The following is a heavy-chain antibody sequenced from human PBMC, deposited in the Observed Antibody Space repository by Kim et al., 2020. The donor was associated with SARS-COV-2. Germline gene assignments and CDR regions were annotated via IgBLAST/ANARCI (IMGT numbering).Heavy chain of an antibody. J-gene: IGHJ5*02. CDR1: GFSFRSSV. CDR3: ARGGLCIRSYGNDGSGRDYFDL. D-gene: IGHD2-8*01. CDR2: IRYDGNKK. V-gene: IGHV3-33*08. Sequence: GGSLRLSCVASGFSFRSSVMHWVRQAPGKGLEWVAVIRYDGNKKYYLDSVKGRFTISRDNSKNTVYLQMDSLKTEDTSLYFCARGGLCIRSYGNDGSGRDYFDLWGQGTLVTVSS.